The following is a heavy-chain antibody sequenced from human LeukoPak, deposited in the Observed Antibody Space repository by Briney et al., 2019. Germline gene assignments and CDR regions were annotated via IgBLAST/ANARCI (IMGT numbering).Heavy chain of an antibody. CDR2: INPSGGST. Sequence: ASVKVSCKASGYTFTSYYMHWVRQAPGQGLEWMGIINPSGGSTSYAQKFQGRVTMTRDTSTSTVYMELSSLRSEDMALYYCAKDKRSGGSYHDAFDIWGQGTMVTVSS. V-gene: IGHV1-46*01. CDR1: GYTFTSYY. D-gene: IGHD2-15*01. CDR3: AKDKRSGGSYHDAFDI. J-gene: IGHJ3*02.